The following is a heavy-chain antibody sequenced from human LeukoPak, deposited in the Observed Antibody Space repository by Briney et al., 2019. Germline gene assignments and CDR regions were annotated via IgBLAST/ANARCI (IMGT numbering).Heavy chain of an antibody. CDR3: ARRDSSGYYDY. CDR2: IYPGDSNT. Sequence: GASLKISCKGSGYSFTTYWIGWVRQMPGKGLEWMGIIYPGDSNTRYSPSFQGQVTISADKSISTAYLQWSSLKASDTALYYCARRDSSGYYDYWGQGTLVTVSS. J-gene: IGHJ4*02. CDR1: GYSFTTYW. D-gene: IGHD3-22*01. V-gene: IGHV5-51*01.